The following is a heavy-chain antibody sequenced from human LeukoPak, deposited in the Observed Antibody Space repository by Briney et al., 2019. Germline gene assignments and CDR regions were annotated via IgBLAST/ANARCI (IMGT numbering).Heavy chain of an antibody. CDR2: INSDGSST. J-gene: IGHJ6*03. Sequence: GGSLRLSCAASGFTFSSYAMHWVRQAPGKGLVWVSYINSDGSSTSYADSVKGRFTISRDNAKNTLYLQMSSLRAEDTGVYYCAGAQYYYYYMDVWGKGTTVTVSS. CDR3: AGAQYYYYYMDV. CDR1: GFTFSSYA. V-gene: IGHV3-74*01.